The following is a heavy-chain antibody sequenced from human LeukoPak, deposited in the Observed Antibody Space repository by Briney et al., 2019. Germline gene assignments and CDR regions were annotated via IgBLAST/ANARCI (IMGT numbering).Heavy chain of an antibody. CDR3: ARATYATRMGYYYYAMDV. CDR2: ISYSGST. Sequence: PSETLSLTCAVYGGSFSDHYWSWIRQHPGKGLEWIGYISYSGSTYYNPSLKSRVIISVDTSKNQFSLKLSSVTAADTAVYYCARATYATRMGYYYYAMDVWGQGTTVTVSS. V-gene: IGHV4-31*11. CDR1: GGSFSDHY. J-gene: IGHJ6*02. D-gene: IGHD1-26*01.